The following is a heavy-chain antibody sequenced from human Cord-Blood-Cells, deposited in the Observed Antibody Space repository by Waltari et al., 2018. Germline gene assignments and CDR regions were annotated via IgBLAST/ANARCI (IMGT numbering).Heavy chain of an antibody. J-gene: IGHJ4*02. CDR2: ISYDGSNK. V-gene: IGHV3-30*18. D-gene: IGHD2-15*01. CDR3: AKSLGVVVVAADY. CDR1: GFTFSSYG. Sequence: QVQLVESGGGVVQPGRSLRLSCAASGFTFSSYGMHWVRQAPGKGLEWVAVISYDGSNKYYADSVKGRFTISRENSKNTLYLQMNSLRAEDTAVYYCAKSLGVVVVAADYWGQGTLVTVSS.